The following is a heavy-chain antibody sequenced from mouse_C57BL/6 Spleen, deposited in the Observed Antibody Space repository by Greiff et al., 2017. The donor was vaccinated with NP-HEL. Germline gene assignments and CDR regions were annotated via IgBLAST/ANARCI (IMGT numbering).Heavy chain of an antibody. D-gene: IGHD1-1*01. CDR3: ASSSSWYFDV. V-gene: IGHV1-52*01. J-gene: IGHJ1*03. Sequence: QVQLQQPGAELVRPGSSVRLSCKASGYTFTSYWMHWVKQRPIQGLEWIGNIDPSDSETHYNQKFKDKATLTVDKSSSTAYMQLSSLTSEDSAVYYCASSSSWYFDVWGTGTTVTVSS. CDR2: IDPSDSET. CDR1: GYTFTSYW.